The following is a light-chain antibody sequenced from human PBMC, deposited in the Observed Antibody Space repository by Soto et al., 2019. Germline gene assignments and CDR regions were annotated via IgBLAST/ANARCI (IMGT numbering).Light chain of an antibody. CDR3: QQYGSSQT. CDR2: GAS. CDR1: QSVSSSY. Sequence: DIVMTQSPGTLSVSPGERATLSCRASQSVSSSYLAWYQQKPGQAPRLLIYGASSRATGIPDRFSGSGSGTDFTLTISRLEPEDFAVYYCQQYGSSQTFGQGTKVDIK. J-gene: IGKJ1*01. V-gene: IGKV3-20*01.